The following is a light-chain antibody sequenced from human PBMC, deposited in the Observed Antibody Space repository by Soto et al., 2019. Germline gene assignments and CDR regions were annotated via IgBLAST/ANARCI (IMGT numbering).Light chain of an antibody. J-gene: IGLJ1*01. CDR2: RNS. Sequence: QSVLTQSLSASGTPGQRVTISCSGSASTIGRNYVYWYQQLPGMAPKLLIYRNSQRPSGVPDRFSGSKSGTSASLAISGLRSEDEADYYCAAWDDNLSGFYVFGAGTKVTVL. CDR3: AAWDDNLSGFYV. CDR1: ASTIGRNY. V-gene: IGLV1-47*01.